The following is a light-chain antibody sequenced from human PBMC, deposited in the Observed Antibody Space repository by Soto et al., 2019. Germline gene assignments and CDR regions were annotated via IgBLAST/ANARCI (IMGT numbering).Light chain of an antibody. Sequence: EIVMAQSPATLSVSPGERVTFSCRASQNVYNKLAWYQHKPGQAPRLLISGASTGATGVPPRFSGRGSGTDFTLTVNILQSEDIAVYYCQQYHNWPVTFGAGTKVDIK. CDR3: QQYHNWPVT. CDR1: QNVYNK. V-gene: IGKV3-15*01. J-gene: IGKJ4*01. CDR2: GAS.